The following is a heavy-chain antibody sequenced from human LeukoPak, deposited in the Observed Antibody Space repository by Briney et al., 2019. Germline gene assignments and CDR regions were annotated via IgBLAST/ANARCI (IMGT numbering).Heavy chain of an antibody. Sequence: ASVKVSCKASGYTFTGYYMHWVRQAPGQGLEWMGWINPNSGGTNYAQKFQGRVTMTRDTSISTAYMELSRLRSDDTAVYYCARDLPSYGSGSYYGLSPTFDYWGQGTLVPSPQ. D-gene: IGHD3-10*01. V-gene: IGHV1-2*02. CDR1: GYTFTGYY. CDR2: INPNSGGT. J-gene: IGHJ4*02. CDR3: ARDLPSYGSGSYYGLSPTFDY.